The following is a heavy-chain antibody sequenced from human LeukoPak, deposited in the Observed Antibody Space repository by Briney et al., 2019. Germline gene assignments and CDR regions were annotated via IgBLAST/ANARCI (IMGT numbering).Heavy chain of an antibody. D-gene: IGHD4-11*01. J-gene: IGHJ4*02. V-gene: IGHV3-74*01. Sequence: PGGSLRLSYAGSGFTFSTSWMHWVRQAPGQGLVWVSRINSDGSTINYADSVQGRFTISRDNAKSTLYLQMNSLGAEGTAVYYCARAGYYRFDYWGQGTQVTVSS. CDR1: GFTFSTSW. CDR3: ARAGYYRFDY. CDR2: INSDGSTI.